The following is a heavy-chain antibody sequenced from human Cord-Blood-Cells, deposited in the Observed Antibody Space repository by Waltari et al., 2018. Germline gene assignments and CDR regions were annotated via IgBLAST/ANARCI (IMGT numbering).Heavy chain of an antibody. D-gene: IGHD2-8*01. CDR1: GDSVSSNSAA. V-gene: IGHV6-1*01. CDR3: ARSSPGVDAVDI. J-gene: IGHJ3*02. CDR2: TYYRAKWYN. Sequence: QVQLQQSGPGLVKPSQTLSLTCAISGDSVSSNSAAWNWNRQSPSRGLEWLGRTYYRAKWYNDYAVYVESQITIDPDTSKNQLSLQLNSVTPEDTAVYYCARSSPGVDAVDIWGQGTMVTVSS.